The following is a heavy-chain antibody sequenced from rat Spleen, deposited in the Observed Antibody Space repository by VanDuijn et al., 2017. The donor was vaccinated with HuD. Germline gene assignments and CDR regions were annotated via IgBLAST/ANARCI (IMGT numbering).Heavy chain of an antibody. D-gene: IGHD1-10*01. Sequence: EVRLVESGGDLVQPGKSLKLSCAASGFTFSDYYMAWVRQAPTKGLEWVATISSDGGRNFYRDSVKGRFTISRDNAKSSLYLQMDSLRSEDTATYYCTTSRGQLPFDYWGQGVMVTVSS. J-gene: IGHJ2*01. V-gene: IGHV5-20*01. CDR1: GFTFSDYY. CDR3: TTSRGQLPFDY. CDR2: ISSDGGRN.